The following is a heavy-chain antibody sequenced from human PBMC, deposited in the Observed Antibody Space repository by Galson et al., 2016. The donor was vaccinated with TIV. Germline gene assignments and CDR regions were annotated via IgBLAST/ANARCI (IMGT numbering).Heavy chain of an antibody. D-gene: IGHD3-10*01. CDR3: AKVPGSGFSYYYGWDV. CDR2: ISGSGATT. J-gene: IGHJ6*02. CDR1: GVTFSSYA. Sequence: SLRLSCAASGVTFSSYAMSRVRQAPGKGLEWVSSISGSGATTHYADSVKGRFTISRDNSKNTLYVQMDSLRAEDTALYYCAKVPGSGFSYYYGWDVWGQGTTVTVS. V-gene: IGHV3-23*01.